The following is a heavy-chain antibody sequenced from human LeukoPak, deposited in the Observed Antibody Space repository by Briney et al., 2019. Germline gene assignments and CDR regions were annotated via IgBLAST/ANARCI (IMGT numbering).Heavy chain of an antibody. J-gene: IGHJ4*02. V-gene: IGHV3-7*03. D-gene: IGHD1-26*01. Sequence: GGSLRLSRAASEFIFSNYWMSWVRQAPGKGLEWVANIKQDGSEKYFVDSVKGRFTISRDNAKNSLYLQMNSLRAEDTAVYYCARGTVGGSYFDYWGQGTLVTVSS. CDR3: ARGTVGGSYFDY. CDR1: EFIFSNYW. CDR2: IKQDGSEK.